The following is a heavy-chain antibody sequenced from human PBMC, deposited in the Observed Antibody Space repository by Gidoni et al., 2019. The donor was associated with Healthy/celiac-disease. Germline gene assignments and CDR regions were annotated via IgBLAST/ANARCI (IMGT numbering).Heavy chain of an antibody. CDR2: IYPGDSDT. Sequence: EVQLVQSGAEVKKPGGFLTISCKGSGYCLPSYWFGWVRQMPGKGLEWLGIIYPGDSDTSYSPSFQGQVTISADKSISTAYLQWSSLKASDTAMYYCARPGGYSGSHDAFDIWGQGTMVTVSS. CDR1: GYCLPSYW. J-gene: IGHJ3*02. V-gene: IGHV5-51*03. D-gene: IGHD1-26*01. CDR3: ARPGGYSGSHDAFDI.